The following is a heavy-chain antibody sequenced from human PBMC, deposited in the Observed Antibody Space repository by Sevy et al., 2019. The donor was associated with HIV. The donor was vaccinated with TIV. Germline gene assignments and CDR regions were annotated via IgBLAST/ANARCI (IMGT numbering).Heavy chain of an antibody. J-gene: IGHJ3*02. CDR2: IKQDGSEK. V-gene: IGHV3-7*01. CDR3: ARRYYDSSAYYLSRDAFDI. D-gene: IGHD3-22*01. Sequence: GGSLRLSCAASGFTFSSYWMSWVRQAPGKGLEWVANIKQDGSEKYYVDSVKGRFTISRDNAKNSLYLQMNSLRAEDTAVYYCARRYYDSSAYYLSRDAFDIWGQGTMVTVSS. CDR1: GFTFSSYW.